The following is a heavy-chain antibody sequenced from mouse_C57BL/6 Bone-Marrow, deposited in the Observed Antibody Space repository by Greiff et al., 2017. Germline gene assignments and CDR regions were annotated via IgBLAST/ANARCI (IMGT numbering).Heavy chain of an antibody. CDR2: IRSKSSNYAK. CDR1: GFTFNTYA. D-gene: IGHD2-4*01. Sequence: EVMLLESGGGLVQPKGSLKLSCAASGFTFNTYAMHWVRQAPGKGLEWVASIRSKSSNYAKYYADSVKDRFTIYRDDSQSMLYLQMNNLKTEDTAMYYCVRGKINLPWFAYGGQGTLVTVSA. V-gene: IGHV10-3*01. J-gene: IGHJ3*01. CDR3: VRGKINLPWFAY.